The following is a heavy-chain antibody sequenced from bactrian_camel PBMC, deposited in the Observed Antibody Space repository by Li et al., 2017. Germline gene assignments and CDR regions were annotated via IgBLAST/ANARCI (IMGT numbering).Heavy chain of an antibody. Sequence: HVQLVESGGGSVQAGGSLRLSCAASGFTFSGYYMSWARQAPGEHLQWVASIYADGSETRYHWSVKGRFTLSRDNAKNTLYLQMNSLKPEDTAMYYCAAAFLLLTRYARSWYMESDYPYWGQGTQVTVS. D-gene: IGHD1*01. J-gene: IGHJ4*01. CDR2: IYADGSET. CDR1: GFTFSGYY. V-gene: IGHV3S6*01. CDR3: AAAFLLLTRYARSWYMESDYPY.